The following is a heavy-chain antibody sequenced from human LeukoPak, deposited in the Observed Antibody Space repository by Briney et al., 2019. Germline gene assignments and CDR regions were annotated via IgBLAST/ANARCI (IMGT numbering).Heavy chain of an antibody. V-gene: IGHV4-59*01. CDR1: GGSISNFY. J-gene: IGHJ4*02. CDR2: VHYSGST. CDR3: ARALYSGYDY. Sequence: PSETLSLTCSVFGGSISNFYWSWIRQPPGKGLEWIGYVHYSGSTNYNPSLKSRVTISVDTSKNQFSLKLTSVTAEDTAVCYCARALYSGYDYWGQGTLVTVSS. D-gene: IGHD5-12*01.